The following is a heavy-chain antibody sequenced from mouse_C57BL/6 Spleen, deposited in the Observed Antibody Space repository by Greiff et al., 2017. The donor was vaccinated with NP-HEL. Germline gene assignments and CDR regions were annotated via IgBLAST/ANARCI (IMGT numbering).Heavy chain of an antibody. CDR3: ARSELTGTYYYAMDY. V-gene: IGHV1-80*01. CDR2: IYPGDGDT. Sequence: QVQLQQSGAELVKPGASVKISCKASGYAFSSYWMNWVKQRPGKGLEWIGQIYPGDGDTNYNGKFKGKATLTADKSSSTAYMQLSSLTSEDSAVYVCARSELTGTYYYAMDYWGQGTSVTVSS. J-gene: IGHJ4*01. D-gene: IGHD4-1*01. CDR1: GYAFSSYW.